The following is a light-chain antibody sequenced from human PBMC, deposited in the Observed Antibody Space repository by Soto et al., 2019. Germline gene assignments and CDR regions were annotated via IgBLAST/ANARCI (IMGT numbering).Light chain of an antibody. Sequence: EIVMTQSPATLSVSPGERATLSCRASQSVSSNLAWYQQKPGQAPRLLIYGASTRATGIPARFSGSGSGTEFTLTISSLQSEDFAVYYCQQYNNWPPKYTFGQGTKVDIK. CDR2: GAS. J-gene: IGKJ2*01. V-gene: IGKV3-15*01. CDR3: QQYNNWPPKYT. CDR1: QSVSSN.